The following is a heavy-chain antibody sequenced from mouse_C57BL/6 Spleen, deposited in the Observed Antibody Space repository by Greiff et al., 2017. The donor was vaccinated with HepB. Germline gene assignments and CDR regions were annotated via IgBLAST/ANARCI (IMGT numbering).Heavy chain of an antibody. Sequence: QVQLQQPGAELVKPGASVKMSCKASGYTFTSYWITWVKQRPGLGLEWIGDIYPGSGSTNYNEKFKSKATLTVDTSSSTAYMQLSSLTSEDSAVYYCARGGGSSPMDYWGQGTSVTVSS. CDR3: ARGGGSSPMDY. CDR1: GYTFTSYW. D-gene: IGHD1-1*01. V-gene: IGHV1-55*01. CDR2: IYPGSGST. J-gene: IGHJ4*01.